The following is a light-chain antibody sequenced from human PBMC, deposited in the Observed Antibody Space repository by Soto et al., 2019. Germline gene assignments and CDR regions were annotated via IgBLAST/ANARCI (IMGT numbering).Light chain of an antibody. J-gene: IGLJ1*01. CDR2: EVS. CDR3: SSYAGSNNLYV. Sequence: QSVLTQPPSASGSPGQSVTSSCTGTSSDVGGYNYVSWYQQHPGKAPKLMIYEVSKRPSGVPDRFSGSKSGNTASLTVSGLQAEDEADYYCSSYAGSNNLYVFGTWTKVSVL. V-gene: IGLV2-8*01. CDR1: SSDVGGYNY.